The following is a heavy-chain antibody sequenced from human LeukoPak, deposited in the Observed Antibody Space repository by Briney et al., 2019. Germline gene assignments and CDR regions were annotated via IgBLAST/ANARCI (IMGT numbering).Heavy chain of an antibody. CDR2: ISYDGSNK. D-gene: IGHD6-19*01. V-gene: IGHV3-30-3*01. J-gene: IGHJ4*02. CDR1: GFTFSSYA. CDR3: AREDGDSSGWYDTCFDY. Sequence: GGSLRLSCAASGFTFSSYAMHWVRQAPGKGLEWVAVISYDGSNKYYADSVKGRFTISRDNSKNTLYLQMSSLRAEDTAVYYCAREDGDSSGWYDTCFDYWGQGTLVTVSS.